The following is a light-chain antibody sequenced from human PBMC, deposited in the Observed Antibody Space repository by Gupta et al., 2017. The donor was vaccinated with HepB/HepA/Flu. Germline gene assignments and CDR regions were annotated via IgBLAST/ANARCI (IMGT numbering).Light chain of an antibody. CDR2: KDS. Sequence: YELTQPPSVSVSPGQTARITCSGDALPKQYAYWYQQKPGQAPVLVIYKDSERPSGIPERFSGSSSGTTVTLTISGVQAEDEADYYCQSADSSGTPVVFGGGTKLTVL. J-gene: IGLJ2*01. V-gene: IGLV3-25*03. CDR3: QSADSSGTPVV. CDR1: ALPKQY.